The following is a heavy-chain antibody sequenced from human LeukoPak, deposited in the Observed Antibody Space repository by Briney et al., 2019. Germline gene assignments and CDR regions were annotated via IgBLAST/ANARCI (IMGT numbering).Heavy chain of an antibody. V-gene: IGHV3-21*01. D-gene: IGHD6-19*01. J-gene: IGHJ4*02. CDR3: ASDHRVAGY. CDR2: ISGTSKYI. Sequence: GGSLRLSCAASGFTFSYYTMHWVRQAPGKGLEWVSSISGTSKYIYYEDSLKGRFTVSRDNADNSLSLHIASLRGDDTAVYYCASDHRVAGYWGQGTLVTVSS. CDR1: GFTFSYYT.